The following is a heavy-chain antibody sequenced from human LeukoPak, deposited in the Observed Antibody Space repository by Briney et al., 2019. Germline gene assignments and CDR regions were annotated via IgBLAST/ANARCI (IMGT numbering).Heavy chain of an antibody. D-gene: IGHD3-16*02. V-gene: IGHV1-69*06. J-gene: IGHJ6*03. CDR3: ARSLGYYYYMDV. Sequence: SVKVSCKASGGTFSSYAISWVRQAPGQGLEWMGGIIPIFGTANYAQKFQGRVTITADTSTSTAYMELRSLRSDDTAVYYCARSLGYYYYMDVWGKGTTVTVSS. CDR1: GGTFSSYA. CDR2: IIPIFGTA.